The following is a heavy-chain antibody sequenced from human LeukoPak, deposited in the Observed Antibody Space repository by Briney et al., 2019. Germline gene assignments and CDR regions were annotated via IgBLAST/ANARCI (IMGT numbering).Heavy chain of an antibody. V-gene: IGHV4-59*01. J-gene: IGHJ4*02. Sequence: KASETLSLTCTVSGGSISSYYWSWIRQPPGKGLEWIGYIYYSGSTNYNPSLKSRVTISVDTSKNQFSLKLSFVTAADTAVYYCAAREAFSSGWSRPIDYWGQGTLVTVSS. CDR2: IYYSGST. CDR1: GGSISSYY. D-gene: IGHD6-19*01. CDR3: AAREAFSSGWSRPIDY.